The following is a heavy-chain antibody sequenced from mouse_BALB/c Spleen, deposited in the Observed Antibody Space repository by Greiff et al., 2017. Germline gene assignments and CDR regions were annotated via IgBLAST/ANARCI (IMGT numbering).Heavy chain of an antibody. D-gene: IGHD2-1*01. Sequence: EVKLVESGGGLVKPGGSLKLSCAASGFAFSSYDMSWVRQTPEKRLEWVAYISSGGGSTYYPDTVKGRFTISRDNAKNTLYLQMSSLKSEDTAMYYCARQGGYGNYGEAWFADWGQGTLVTVSA. CDR1: GFAFSSYD. J-gene: IGHJ3*01. CDR2: ISSGGGST. V-gene: IGHV5-12-1*01. CDR3: ARQGGYGNYGEAWFAD.